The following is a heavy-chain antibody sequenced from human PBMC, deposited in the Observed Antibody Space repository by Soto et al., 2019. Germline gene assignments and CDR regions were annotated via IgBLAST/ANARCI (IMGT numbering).Heavy chain of an antibody. CDR3: ARQFDYDTSGYYYAY. CDR2: IMPVFGRP. V-gene: IGHV1-69*13. J-gene: IGHJ4*02. CDR1: GYTFTSYD. Sequence: ASVKVSCKASGYTFTSYDISWVRQAPGQGLEWMGGIMPVFGRPNYAQKFQGRVTITADEYTRTAYMELSRLKSDDTAVYYCARQFDYDTSGYYYAYWGQGTQVTAPQ. D-gene: IGHD3-22*01.